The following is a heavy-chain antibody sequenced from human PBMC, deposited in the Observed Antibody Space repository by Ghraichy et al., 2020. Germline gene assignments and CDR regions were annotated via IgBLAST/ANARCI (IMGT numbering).Heavy chain of an antibody. J-gene: IGHJ4*02. V-gene: IGHV4-59*01. D-gene: IGHD2-2*01. CDR1: GGSISSYY. Sequence: SETLSLTCTVSGGSISSYYWSWIRQPPGKGLEWNGYIYYSGSTNYNPSLKSRVTISVDTSKNQFSLQLSSVTAADTAVYYCARDVNALDYWCQGTQVTVSS. CDR2: IYYSGST. CDR3: ARDVNALDY.